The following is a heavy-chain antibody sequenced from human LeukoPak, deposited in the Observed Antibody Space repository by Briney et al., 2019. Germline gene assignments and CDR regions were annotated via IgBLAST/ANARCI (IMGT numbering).Heavy chain of an antibody. V-gene: IGHV2-5*02. J-gene: IGHJ4*02. Sequence: SGPTLVNPTQTLTLTCTFSGFPLSTTGVGVGWIRQPPGKALEWLAFIYWDDEKRYSPSLKSRLTITKDTSKNQVVLTMTNMDPVDTATYYCAHIYFATDWTPFDYWGQGTLVTVSS. CDR2: IYWDDEK. CDR3: AHIYFATDWTPFDY. D-gene: IGHD3/OR15-3a*01. CDR1: GFPLSTTGVG.